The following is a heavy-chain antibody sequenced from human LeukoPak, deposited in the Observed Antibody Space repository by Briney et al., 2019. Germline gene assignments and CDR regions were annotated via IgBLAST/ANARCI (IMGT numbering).Heavy chain of an antibody. CDR1: GFTFSSYA. V-gene: IGHV3-23*01. CDR3: AKFQGDGYTLDY. Sequence: PGGSLRLSCAAPGFTFSSYAMSWVRQAPGKGLEWVSGISGSGGSTYHADSVKGRFTISRDNSKNTLYLQMNSLRAEDTAVYYCAKFQGDGYTLDYWGQGTLVTVSS. D-gene: IGHD5-24*01. J-gene: IGHJ4*02. CDR2: ISGSGGST.